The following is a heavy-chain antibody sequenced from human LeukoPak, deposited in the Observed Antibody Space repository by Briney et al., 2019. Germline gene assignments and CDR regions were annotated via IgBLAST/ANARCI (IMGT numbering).Heavy chain of an antibody. D-gene: IGHD3-22*01. Sequence: PGGSLRLSCAASGFTFSNAWMSWVRQAPGKGLEWVGRIKSKIDGGTTDYAAAVKGRFTISRDDSKNTVYLQMNSLNTEEPAVYYCSKDSSGYYLYFDYWGQGTLVTVSS. CDR2: IKSKIDGGTT. CDR3: SKDSSGYYLYFDY. CDR1: GFTFSNAW. V-gene: IGHV3-15*01. J-gene: IGHJ4*02.